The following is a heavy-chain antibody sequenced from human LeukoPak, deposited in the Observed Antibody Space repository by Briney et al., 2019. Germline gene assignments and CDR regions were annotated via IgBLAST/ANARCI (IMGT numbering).Heavy chain of an antibody. CDR2: ISAYNGNT. D-gene: IGHD1-26*01. CDR3: ARDHAAGWELPINWFDP. CDR1: GYTFTSYG. J-gene: IGHJ5*02. Sequence: ASVKVSCKASGYTFTSYGISWVRQAPGQGLEWMGWISAYNGNTNYAQKLQGRVTMTTDTSTSTAYMELRSLRSDDTAVYYCARDHAAGWELPINWFDPWGQGTLVTVSS. V-gene: IGHV1-18*01.